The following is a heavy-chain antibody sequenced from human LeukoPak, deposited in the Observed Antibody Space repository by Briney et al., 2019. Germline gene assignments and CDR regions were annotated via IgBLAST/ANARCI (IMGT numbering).Heavy chain of an antibody. Sequence: SETLSLTCTVSGGSISSSSYYWGWIRQPPGKGLEWIGSIYYSGSTYYNPSLKSRVTISVDTSKNQFSLKLSSVTAADTAVYYCARVRYYYGSGSLDVWGKGTTVTISS. D-gene: IGHD3-10*01. CDR3: ARVRYYYGSGSLDV. V-gene: IGHV4-39*01. CDR2: IYYSGST. CDR1: GGSISSSSYY. J-gene: IGHJ6*04.